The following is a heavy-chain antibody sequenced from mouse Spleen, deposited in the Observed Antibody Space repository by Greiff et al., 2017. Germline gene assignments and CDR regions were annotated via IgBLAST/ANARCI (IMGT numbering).Heavy chain of an antibody. J-gene: IGHJ3*01. CDR2: INPNYGTT. D-gene: IGHD2-10*01. CDR3: ARLTSYYGNGGFAY. CDR1: GYSFTDYN. Sequence: VQLKQSGPEVVKPGASVKISCKASGYSFTDYNINWVKQSTGKSLEWIGVINPNYGTTRYNQKFKGKATLTVDQSSSTAYMQFNSLTSEDSAVYYCARLTSYYGNGGFAYWGQGTLVTVSA. V-gene: IGHV1-39*01.